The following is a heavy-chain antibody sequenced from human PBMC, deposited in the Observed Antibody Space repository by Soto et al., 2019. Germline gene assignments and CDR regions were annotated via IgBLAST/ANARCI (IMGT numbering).Heavy chain of an antibody. D-gene: IGHD6-6*01. CDR2: INPSGGST. CDR3: AREGYSSSSLKQWLQY. V-gene: IGHV1-46*01. CDR1: GYTFTVYY. Sequence: ASVKVSCKASGYTFTVYYMHLVRQAPGQGLEWMGRINPSGGSTNYAQKFQGRVTMTRDTSTSTVYMELSSLRSEDTAVYYCAREGYSSSSLKQWLQYWGQGTLVTVSS. J-gene: IGHJ4*02.